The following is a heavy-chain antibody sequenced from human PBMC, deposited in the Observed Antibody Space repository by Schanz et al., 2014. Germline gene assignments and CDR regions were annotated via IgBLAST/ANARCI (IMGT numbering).Heavy chain of an antibody. J-gene: IGHJ2*01. V-gene: IGHV3-64D*06. CDR3: ARAGTGMAGRYCEL. CDR1: GFTFSTFA. Sequence: EVQLVESGGDLVQPGGSLRLSCSASGFTFSTFAMHWVRQAPGKGLEYISAISNNGDSTYYADSVKGRFTISRDNSKNTLFLQMSSLRVDEMAVYYCARAGTGMAGRYCELWGHGTLVTVSS. D-gene: IGHD5-18*01. CDR2: ISNNGDST.